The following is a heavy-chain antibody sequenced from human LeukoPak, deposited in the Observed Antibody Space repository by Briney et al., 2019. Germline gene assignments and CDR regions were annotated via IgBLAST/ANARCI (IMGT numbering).Heavy chain of an antibody. Sequence: GGSLRLSCAASGFTFSSYAMHWVRQAPGKGLEWVAVISYDGSNKYYADSVKGRFTISRDNAKNSLYLQMNSLRAEDTAVYYCARDEINYDFWSGYFARGVHFDYWGQGTLVTVSS. J-gene: IGHJ4*02. V-gene: IGHV3-30-3*01. CDR2: ISYDGSNK. D-gene: IGHD3-3*01. CDR3: ARDEINYDFWSGYFARGVHFDY. CDR1: GFTFSSYA.